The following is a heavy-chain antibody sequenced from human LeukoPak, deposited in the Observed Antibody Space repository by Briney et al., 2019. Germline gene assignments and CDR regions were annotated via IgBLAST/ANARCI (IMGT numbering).Heavy chain of an antibody. CDR3: AGGHDSSGYSHY. CDR2: ISYDGSNK. V-gene: IGHV3-30-3*01. D-gene: IGHD3-22*01. Sequence: PGRSLRLSCAASGFTFSSYAMHWVRQAPGEGLEWVAVISYDGSNKYYADSVKGRFTISGDNSKNTLYLQMNSLRAEDTAVYYCAGGHDSSGYSHYWGQGTLVTVSS. J-gene: IGHJ4*02. CDR1: GFTFSSYA.